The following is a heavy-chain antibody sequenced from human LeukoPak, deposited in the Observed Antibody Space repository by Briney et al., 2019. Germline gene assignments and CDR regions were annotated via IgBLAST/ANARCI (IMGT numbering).Heavy chain of an antibody. D-gene: IGHD6-13*01. CDR2: INPSGGST. Sequence: ASVKVSCKASGYTITGYYMHWVRRAPGQGLEWMGIINPSGGSTSYAQKFQGRVTMTSDTSTTTVYMELSSLRSEDTAVYYCARSYSSSWLSQGRLDFWGQGTLVTVSS. CDR1: GYTITGYY. CDR3: ARSYSSSWLSQGRLDF. V-gene: IGHV1-46*01. J-gene: IGHJ4*02.